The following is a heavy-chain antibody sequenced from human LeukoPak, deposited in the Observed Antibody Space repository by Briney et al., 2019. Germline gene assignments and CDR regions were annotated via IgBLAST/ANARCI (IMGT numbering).Heavy chain of an antibody. D-gene: IGHD2-8*01. CDR1: GFTISSYA. V-gene: IGHV3-23*01. CDR2: ISDSGGST. J-gene: IGHJ4*02. CDR3: AKDLMGAIDY. Sequence: GGTLRLSCAASGFTISSYAMSWVRQVPGKGLEWVSGISDSGGSTYYADSVKGRFTIVRDNSKNTLYVQMNSLRAEDTAVYYCAKDLMGAIDYWGQGTLVTVSS.